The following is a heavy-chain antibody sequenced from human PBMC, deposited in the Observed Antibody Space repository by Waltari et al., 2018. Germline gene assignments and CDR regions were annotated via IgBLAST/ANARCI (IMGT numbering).Heavy chain of an antibody. J-gene: IGHJ4*02. V-gene: IGHV3-7*01. CDR3: ARDWEGDSPNFDY. CDR2: IKQDGSKE. D-gene: IGHD1-26*01. CDR1: GFTFSSLR. Sequence: VQLVESGAVLVQPGGSLRLCCLAFGFTFSSLRMSWVRQAPGKGLEWVADIKQDGSKEYYMESVRGRFTISRDNGKKSVYLQMNRLRVEDTAVYYCARDWEGDSPNFDYWGQGTQVTVSS.